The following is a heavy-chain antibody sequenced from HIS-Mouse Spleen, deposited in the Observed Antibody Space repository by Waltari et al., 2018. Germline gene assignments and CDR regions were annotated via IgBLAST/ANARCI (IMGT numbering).Heavy chain of an antibody. J-gene: IGHJ6*02. V-gene: IGHV4-38-2*02. D-gene: IGHD6-13*01. CDR1: GYSISSGYS. CDR2: IHHSGST. CDR3: ASTLYSSSWYYYYYYGMDV. Sequence: QVQLQESGPGLVKPSATLSLTCTVSGYSISSGYSWGWIRQAPGKGLEWIGGIHHSGSTYYNPSLKSRVTISVDTSKTQFSLKLSSVTAADTAVYYCASTLYSSSWYYYYYYGMDVWGQGTTVTVSS.